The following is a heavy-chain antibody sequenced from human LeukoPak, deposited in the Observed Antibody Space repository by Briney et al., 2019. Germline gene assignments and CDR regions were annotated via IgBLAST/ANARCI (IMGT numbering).Heavy chain of an antibody. CDR2: INPKSGDT. D-gene: IGHD6-13*01. CDR3: AREKSYSSPFDP. V-gene: IGHV1-2*02. CDR1: GYTFTGYY. J-gene: IGHJ5*02. Sequence: ASVKVSCKASGYTFTGYYMHWVRQAPGQGLEWMGWINPKSGDTSYAQKLQGRVTMTGDTSISTAYMELNRLISEDTAVYYCAREKSYSSPFDPWGQGTLVTVSS.